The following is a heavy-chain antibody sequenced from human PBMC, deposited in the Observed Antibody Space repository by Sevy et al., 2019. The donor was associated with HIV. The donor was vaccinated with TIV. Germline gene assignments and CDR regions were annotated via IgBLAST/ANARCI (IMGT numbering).Heavy chain of an antibody. J-gene: IGHJ6*02. CDR2: IIPIFGTA. Sequence: ASAKVSCKASGGTFSSYAISWVRQAPGQGFEWMGGIIPIFGTANYAQKFQGRVTITADESTSTAFMELSSLRSEDTAGYYCATIFGVVDVWGQGTTVTVSS. D-gene: IGHD3-3*01. CDR1: GGTFSSYA. CDR3: ATIFGVVDV. V-gene: IGHV1-69*13.